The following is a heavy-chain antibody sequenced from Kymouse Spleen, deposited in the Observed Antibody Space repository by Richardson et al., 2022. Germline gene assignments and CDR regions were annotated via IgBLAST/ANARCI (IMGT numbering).Heavy chain of an antibody. D-gene: IGHD2-2*02. Sequence: EVQLVESGGGLVQPGGSLRLSCAASGFTFSSYAMSWVRQAPGKGLEWVSAISGSGGSTYYADSVKGRFTISRDNSKNTLYLQMNSLRAEDTAVYYCAKEPIL**YQLLDVVWTSGAKGPRSPSPQ. CDR3: AKEPIL**YQLLDVVWTS. J-gene: IGHJ6*02. CDR1: GFTFSSYA. CDR2: ISGSGGST. V-gene: IGHV3-23*04.